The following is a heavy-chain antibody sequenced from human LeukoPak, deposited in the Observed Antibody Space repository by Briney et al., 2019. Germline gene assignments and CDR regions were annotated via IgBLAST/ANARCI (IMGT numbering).Heavy chain of an antibody. CDR3: ARDRVAAAGMDPFDY. Sequence: RTLPLTFAISGGSVSYHSAAWNWLRDSRSRGLEWLGSTYYRSRWYNDYAVSVKSRITINPDTSKNQFSLQLNSVTPEDTAVYYCARDRVAAAGMDPFDYWGQGTLVTVSS. D-gene: IGHD6-13*01. J-gene: IGHJ4*02. CDR1: GGSVSYHSAA. V-gene: IGHV6-1*01. CDR2: TYYRSRWYN.